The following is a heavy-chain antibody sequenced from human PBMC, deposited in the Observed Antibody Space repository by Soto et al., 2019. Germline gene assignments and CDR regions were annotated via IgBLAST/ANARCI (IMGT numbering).Heavy chain of an antibody. CDR1: GFTFSSYD. CDR2: IGTAGDT. V-gene: IGHV3-13*01. Sequence: GGSLRLSCAASGFTFSSYDMHWVRQATGKGLEWVSAIGTAGDTYYPGSVKGRFTISRENAKNSLYLQMNSLRAGDTAVYYCERSGQGDYDFWSGYYIGYQQDYYYMDVWGKGTTVTVSS. D-gene: IGHD3-3*01. CDR3: ERSGQGDYDFWSGYYIGYQQDYYYMDV. J-gene: IGHJ6*03.